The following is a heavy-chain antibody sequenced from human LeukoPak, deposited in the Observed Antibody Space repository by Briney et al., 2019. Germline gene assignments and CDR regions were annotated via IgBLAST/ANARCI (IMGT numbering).Heavy chain of an antibody. D-gene: IGHD2-15*01. CDR2: INHSGGT. V-gene: IGHV4-34*01. J-gene: IGHJ4*02. CDR1: GGSLSGYY. CDR3: ARVPRLGYCSGGSCN. Sequence: SETLSLTCAVYGGSLSGYYWSWIRQPPGKGLEWIGEINHSGGTDYNPSLKSRVTISVDTSKNQFSLKLSSVTAADTAVYYCARVPRLGYCSGGSCNWGQGTLVTVSS.